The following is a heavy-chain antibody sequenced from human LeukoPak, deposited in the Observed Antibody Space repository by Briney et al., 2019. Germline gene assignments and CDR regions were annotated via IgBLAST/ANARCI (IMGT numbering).Heavy chain of an antibody. J-gene: IGHJ5*02. V-gene: IGHV4-34*01. Sequence: ETLSLTCAVYGGSFSGYHWSWIRQPPGKGLEWIGEINHSGSTNYNPSLKSRVTISVDTSKNQFSLKLSSVTAADTAVYYCARASGYYDFWSGYSGKNWFDPWGQGTLVTVSS. CDR2: INHSGST. D-gene: IGHD3-3*01. CDR1: GGSFSGYH. CDR3: ARASGYYDFWSGYSGKNWFDP.